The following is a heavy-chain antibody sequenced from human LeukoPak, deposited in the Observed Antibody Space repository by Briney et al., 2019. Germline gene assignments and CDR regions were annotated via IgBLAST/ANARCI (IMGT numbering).Heavy chain of an antibody. CDR3: AGGIFGVVYYFDY. V-gene: IGHV4-30-2*01. CDR1: GGSISSGGYY. J-gene: IGHJ4*02. CDR2: IYHSGST. Sequence: SETLSLTCTVSGGSISSGGYYWSWIRQPPGKGLEWIVYIYHSGSTYYNPSLKSRVTISVYKSKNQFSLRLVSVTAAAAAVYYCAGGIFGVVYYFDYWGKGTLDTVSS. D-gene: IGHD3-3*01.